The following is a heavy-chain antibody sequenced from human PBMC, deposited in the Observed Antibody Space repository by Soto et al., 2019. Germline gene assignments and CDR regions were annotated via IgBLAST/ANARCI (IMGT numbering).Heavy chain of an antibody. CDR3: AREAVAGTGGNFDY. D-gene: IGHD6-19*01. J-gene: IGHJ4*02. V-gene: IGHV3-30-3*01. Sequence: QVQLVESGGGVVQPGRSLRLSCAASGFTFSSYAMHWVRQAPGKGLEWVAVISYDGSNKYYADSVKGRFTISRDNSKNTLYLQMNSLRAEDTAVYYCAREAVAGTGGNFDYWGQGTLVTVSS. CDR1: GFTFSSYA. CDR2: ISYDGSNK.